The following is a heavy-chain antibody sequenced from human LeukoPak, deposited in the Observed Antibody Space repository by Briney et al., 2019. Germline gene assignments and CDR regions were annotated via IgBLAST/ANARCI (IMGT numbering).Heavy chain of an antibody. D-gene: IGHD5-12*01. CDR2: IRSKAYGGTT. V-gene: IGHV3-49*03. CDR3: ARSPPSLIVATIQDYYYYGMDV. CDR1: GFTFSSYA. J-gene: IGHJ6*02. Sequence: GGSLRLSCAASGFTFSSYAMSWFRQAPGKGLEWVGFIRSKAYGGTTEYAASVKGRFTISRDDSKSIAYLQMNSLKTEDTAVYYCARSPPSLIVATIQDYYYYGMDVWGQGTTVTVSS.